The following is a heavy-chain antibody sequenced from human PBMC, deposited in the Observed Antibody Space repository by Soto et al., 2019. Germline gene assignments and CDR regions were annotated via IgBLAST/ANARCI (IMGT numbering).Heavy chain of an antibody. D-gene: IGHD3-22*01. CDR1: GGSISSYY. J-gene: IGHJ3*02. Sequence: SETLSLTCTVSGGSISSYYWSWIRQPPGKGLEWIGYIYYSGSTNYNPSLKSRVTISVDTSKNQFSLKLSSLTAAYTAVYYCARPTRSGYKLAFDIWGQGKMVTVSS. CDR3: ARPTRSGYKLAFDI. CDR2: IYYSGST. V-gene: IGHV4-59*08.